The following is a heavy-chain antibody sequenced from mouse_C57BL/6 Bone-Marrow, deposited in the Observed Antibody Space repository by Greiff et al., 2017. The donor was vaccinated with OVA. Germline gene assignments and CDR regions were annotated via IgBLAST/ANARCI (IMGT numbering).Heavy chain of an antibody. CDR2: INPSNGGT. J-gene: IGHJ2*01. V-gene: IGHV1-53*01. CDR3: AREGIIYYYGSSYVDY. D-gene: IGHD1-1*01. Sequence: QVQLKQPGTELVKPGASVKLSCKASGYTFTSYWMHWVKQRPGQGLEWIGNINPSNGGTNYNEKFKSKATLTVDKSSSTAYMQLSSLTSEDSAVYYGAREGIIYYYGSSYVDYWGQGTTLTVSS. CDR1: GYTFTSYW.